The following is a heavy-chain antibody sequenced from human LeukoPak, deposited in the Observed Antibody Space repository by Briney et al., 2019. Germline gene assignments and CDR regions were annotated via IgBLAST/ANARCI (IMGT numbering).Heavy chain of an antibody. CDR3: ARTNYDILTGYSPHFDY. CDR1: GYTFTGYY. V-gene: IGHV1-2*06. D-gene: IGHD3-9*01. J-gene: IGHJ4*02. Sequence: ASVKVSCKASGYTFTGYYMHWVRQAPGQGLEWMGRINPNSGSTNYAQKFQGRVTMTRDTSISTAYMELSRLRSDDTAVYYCARTNYDILTGYSPHFDYWGQGTLVTVSS. CDR2: INPNSGST.